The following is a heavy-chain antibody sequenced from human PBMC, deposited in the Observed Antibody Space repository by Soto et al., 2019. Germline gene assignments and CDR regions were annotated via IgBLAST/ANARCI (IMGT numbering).Heavy chain of an antibody. V-gene: IGHV4-39*01. CDR1: GGSISSSSYY. J-gene: IGHJ3*02. Sequence: SETLSLTCTVSGGSISSSSYYWGWIRQPPGKGLEWIGSIYYSGSTYYNPSLKSRVTISVDTSKNRFSLKLSSVTAADTAVYYCARHEAYDYIWGSYRYTGAFDIWGQGTMVTVSS. CDR3: ARHEAYDYIWGSYRYTGAFDI. CDR2: IYYSGST. D-gene: IGHD3-16*02.